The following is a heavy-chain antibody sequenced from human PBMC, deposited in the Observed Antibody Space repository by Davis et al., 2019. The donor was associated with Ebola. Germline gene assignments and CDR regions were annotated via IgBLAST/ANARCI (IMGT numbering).Heavy chain of an antibody. Sequence: GESLKISCKGSGYSFTSYWIGWVRQMLGKVLEWMGIIHPADSDTRYSPSFQGQVTISVDKSVSTAYFQWGSLKASDTAMYYCARLRFLERSPVRYIDYWGQGTLVTVSS. J-gene: IGHJ4*02. CDR3: ARLRFLERSPVRYIDY. D-gene: IGHD3-3*01. V-gene: IGHV5-51*01. CDR1: GYSFTSYW. CDR2: IHPADSDT.